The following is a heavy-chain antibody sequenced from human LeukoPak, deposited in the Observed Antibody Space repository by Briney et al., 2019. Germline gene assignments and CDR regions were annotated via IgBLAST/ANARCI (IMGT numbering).Heavy chain of an antibody. V-gene: IGHV1-69*13. CDR2: IIPIFGTA. CDR3: TGDNFDSSVKFDY. Sequence: EASVKVSCKASGGTFSSYAISWVRQAPGQGLEWMGGIIPIFGTANYAQKFQGRVTITADESTSTAYMELSSLRSEDTAVYYCTGDNFDSSVKFDYWGQGTLVTVSS. D-gene: IGHD3-22*01. CDR1: GGTFSSYA. J-gene: IGHJ4*02.